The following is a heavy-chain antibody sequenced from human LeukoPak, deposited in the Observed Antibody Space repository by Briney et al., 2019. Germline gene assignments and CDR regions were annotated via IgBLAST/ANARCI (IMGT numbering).Heavy chain of an antibody. J-gene: IGHJ4*02. CDR1: GYRFTNYW. D-gene: IGHD4-17*01. CDR3: ARALRTGQGDYVPVL. Sequence: GASLKISCQASGYRFTNYWIGWVRPMPGKGLEWMTIIYPGDSETRYSPSFQGQVTISADKSIGTMYLQWSSLKASDTAMYYCARALRTGQGDYVPVLWGQGTLVIVSS. V-gene: IGHV5-51*01. CDR2: IYPGDSET.